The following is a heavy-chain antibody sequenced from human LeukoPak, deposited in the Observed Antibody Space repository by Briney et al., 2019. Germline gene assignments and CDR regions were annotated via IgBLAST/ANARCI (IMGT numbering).Heavy chain of an antibody. CDR2: IIPILGIA. D-gene: IGHD3-10*01. CDR1: GGTFSSYA. Sequence: ASVKVSCKASGGTFSSYAISWVRQAPGQGLEWMGRIIPILGIANYAQKFQGRVTITADKSTSTAYMELSSPRSEDTAVYYCARDRSITMVNDAFDIWGQGTMVTVSS. CDR3: ARDRSITMVNDAFDI. V-gene: IGHV1-69*04. J-gene: IGHJ3*02.